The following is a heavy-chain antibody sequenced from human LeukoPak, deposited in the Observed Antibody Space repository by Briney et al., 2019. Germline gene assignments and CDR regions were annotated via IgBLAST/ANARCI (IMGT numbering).Heavy chain of an antibody. D-gene: IGHD4-17*01. CDR1: GYTFTTYA. Sequence: ASVKVSCKASGYTFTTYAMNWVRQAPGQGLECMGWINTNTGNPTYAQGFTGRFVFSLDTSVSTAYLQISSLKAEDTAVYYCARNDYGGHDAFDIWGQGTMVVVSS. V-gene: IGHV7-4-1*02. J-gene: IGHJ3*02. CDR3: ARNDYGGHDAFDI. CDR2: INTNTGNP.